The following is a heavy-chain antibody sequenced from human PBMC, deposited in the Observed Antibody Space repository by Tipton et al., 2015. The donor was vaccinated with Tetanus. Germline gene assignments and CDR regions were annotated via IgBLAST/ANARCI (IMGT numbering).Heavy chain of an antibody. D-gene: IGHD6-19*01. CDR1: GGTFTNYA. V-gene: IGHV1-69*01. CDR2: ITPIFGTT. J-gene: IGHJ4*02. Sequence: QLVQSGPEVKKPGSSVKVSCKASGGTFTNYALSWVRQAPGQGLEWVGGITPIFGTTNSAPKFQGRVTITADESTNTAYMELSSLRSEDTAVYYCARERGTSGWGFWGQGTLVSVSS. CDR3: ARERGTSGWGF.